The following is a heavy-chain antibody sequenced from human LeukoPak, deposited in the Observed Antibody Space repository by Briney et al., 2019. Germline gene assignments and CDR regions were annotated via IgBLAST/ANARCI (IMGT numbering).Heavy chain of an antibody. J-gene: IGHJ4*02. D-gene: IGHD4-17*01. CDR1: GGTFSSYA. CDR2: IIPIFGTA. V-gene: IGHV1-69*13. CDR3: ARADTVTMIFDY. Sequence: ALVKVSCKASGGTFSSYAISWVRQAPGQGLEWMGGIIPIFGTANYAQKFQGRVTITADESTSTAYMGLSSLRSEDTAVYYCARADTVTMIFDYWGQGTLVTVSS.